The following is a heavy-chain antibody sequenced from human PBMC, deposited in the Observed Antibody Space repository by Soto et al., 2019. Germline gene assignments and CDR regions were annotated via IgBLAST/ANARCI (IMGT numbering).Heavy chain of an antibody. J-gene: IGHJ4*02. CDR2: IYYSGST. CDR1: GGSISSYY. V-gene: IGHV4-59*01. Sequence: QVQLQESGPGLVKPSETLSLTSTVSGGSISSYYWSWIRQPPGKGLEWIGYIYYSGSTNYNPSLKSRVTISVDTSKNQFSLKLSSVTAADTAVYYCASLPLLGNPNWGQGTLVTVSS. CDR3: ASLPLLGNPN. D-gene: IGHD3-3*02.